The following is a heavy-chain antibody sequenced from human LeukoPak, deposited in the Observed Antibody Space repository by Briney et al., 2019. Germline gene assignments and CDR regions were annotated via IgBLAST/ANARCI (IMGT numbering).Heavy chain of an antibody. CDR2: IRSKAYGGTT. Sequence: GGSLRLSCTGSGSTFGDYAISWVRQAPGKGLEWVSFIRSKAYGGTTEYAASVKGRFSISRDDSKSIAYLQMNSLKTEDTAVYYCGPNYYDSLGFDNWGQGTLVTVSS. V-gene: IGHV3-49*04. CDR1: GSTFGDYA. J-gene: IGHJ4*02. D-gene: IGHD3-22*01. CDR3: GPNYYDSLGFDN.